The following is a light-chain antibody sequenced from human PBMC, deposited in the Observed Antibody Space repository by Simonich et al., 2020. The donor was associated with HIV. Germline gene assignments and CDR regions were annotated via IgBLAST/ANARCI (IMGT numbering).Light chain of an antibody. V-gene: IGKV3-15*01. J-gene: IGKJ3*01. CDR3: QQSYSFPFT. Sequence: VMTQSPATQSVSPGERATLSCRASQIVSSNLAWYQQKPGQAPRLLSDGASTRAPGIPARFSGSGSGTEFTLTISSLQSEDFATYYCQQSYSFPFTFGPGTKVDIK. CDR2: GAS. CDR1: QIVSSN.